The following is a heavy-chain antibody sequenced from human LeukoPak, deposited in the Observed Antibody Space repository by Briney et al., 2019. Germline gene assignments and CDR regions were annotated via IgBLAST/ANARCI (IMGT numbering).Heavy chain of an antibody. J-gene: IGHJ6*02. D-gene: IGHD2-15*01. Sequence: ASVKVSCKASGYTFTSYGISWVRQAPGQGLEWMGWISAYNGNTNYAQKLQGRVTMTTDTSTSTAYMELRSLRSDDTAVYYCARDGDIVVVVARGPYGMGVWGQGTTVTVSS. CDR3: ARDGDIVVVVARGPYGMGV. V-gene: IGHV1-18*01. CDR2: ISAYNGNT. CDR1: GYTFTSYG.